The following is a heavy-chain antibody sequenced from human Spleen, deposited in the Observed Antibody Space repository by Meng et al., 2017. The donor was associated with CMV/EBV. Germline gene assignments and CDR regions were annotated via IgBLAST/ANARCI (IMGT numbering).Heavy chain of an antibody. Sequence: GGSLRLSCAASEFTFDDYAMHWVRQAPGKGLEWVSGISWNSDNTAYADSVKGRFTISRDNAKNSLHLQMNSLRPEDTAFYYCARGETCSGGSCYLYYFDYWGQGTLVTVSS. J-gene: IGHJ4*02. V-gene: IGHV3-9*01. CDR3: ARGETCSGGSCYLYYFDY. CDR2: ISWNSDNT. CDR1: EFTFDDYA. D-gene: IGHD2-15*01.